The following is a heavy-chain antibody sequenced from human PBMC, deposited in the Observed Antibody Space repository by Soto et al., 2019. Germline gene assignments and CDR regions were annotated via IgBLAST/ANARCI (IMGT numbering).Heavy chain of an antibody. CDR2: IIPILGIA. V-gene: IGHV1-69*08. CDR3: AREPSNLYCYYGMDV. J-gene: IGHJ6*02. Sequence: QVQLVQSGAEVKKPGSSVKVSCKASGGTFSSYTISWVRQAPGQGLEWMGRIIPILGIANYAQKFQGRVTITADKSTSTAYMELSSLRSEDTAVYYCAREPSNLYCYYGMDVWGQGTTVTVSS. CDR1: GGTFSSYT.